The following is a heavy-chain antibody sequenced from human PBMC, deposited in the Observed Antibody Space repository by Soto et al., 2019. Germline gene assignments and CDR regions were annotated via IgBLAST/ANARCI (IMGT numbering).Heavy chain of an antibody. CDR2: MNPNSGNT. Sequence: QVQLVQSGAEVKKPGASVKVSCKASGYTFTIYDSNWVRQATGQGLVWMGWMNPNSGNTGYAQKFQGRVTLTRNTSISTAYMELGSLRSEDTAEYYCARYGQYYYYYYYMDVWCKGTTVTDSS. D-gene: IGHD4-17*01. CDR1: GYTFTIYD. J-gene: IGHJ6*03. V-gene: IGHV1-8*01. CDR3: ARYGQYYYYYYYMDV.